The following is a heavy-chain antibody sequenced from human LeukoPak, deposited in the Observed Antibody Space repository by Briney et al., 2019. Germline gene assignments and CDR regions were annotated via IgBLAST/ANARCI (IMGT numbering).Heavy chain of an antibody. CDR1: AYTFIAYY. CDR3: ARGGAWGDREVDY. J-gene: IGHJ4*02. V-gene: IGHV1-2*06. Sequence: ASVKVSCKASAYTFIAYYMHWVRQAPGQGLEWMGRIDPKSGGTIYAEKFQGRVTMTRDTSISTAYMELSRLTSDDPAVYYCARGGAWGDREVDYWGQGSLVTVSS. CDR2: IDPKSGGT. D-gene: IGHD3-16*01.